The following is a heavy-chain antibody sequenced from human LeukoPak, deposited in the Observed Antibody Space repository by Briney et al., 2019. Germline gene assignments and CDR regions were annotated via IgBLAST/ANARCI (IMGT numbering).Heavy chain of an antibody. CDR1: GGTFSSYA. D-gene: IGHD3-9*01. J-gene: IGHJ4*02. CDR3: ARDGADYDILTGYDY. V-gene: IGHV1-18*01. CDR2: ISAHNGNT. Sequence: ASVKVSCKASGGTFSSYAISWVRQAPGLGLEWMGWISAHNGNTNYAQKLQGRVTMTTDTSTSTAYMELRSLRSDDTAVYYCARDGADYDILTGYDYWGQGTLVTVSS.